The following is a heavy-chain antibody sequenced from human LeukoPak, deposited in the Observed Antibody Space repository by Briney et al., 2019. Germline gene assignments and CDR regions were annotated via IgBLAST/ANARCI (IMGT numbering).Heavy chain of an antibody. CDR3: VREPDSLNWFDP. J-gene: IGHJ5*02. Sequence: GESLKISCQRYGDSFTTYWIAWVRQRPGKGLEWMGMIYPGDSDTRYSPSFQGQVTISADKSITTAYLHWSSLRASDTAIYYCVREPDSLNWFDPWGQGTLVTVSS. V-gene: IGHV5-51*01. CDR2: IYPGDSDT. CDR1: GDSFTTYW. D-gene: IGHD1-26*01.